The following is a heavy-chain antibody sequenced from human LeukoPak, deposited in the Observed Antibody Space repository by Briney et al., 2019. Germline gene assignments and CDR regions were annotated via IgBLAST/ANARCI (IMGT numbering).Heavy chain of an antibody. CDR1: GGSFSGYY. CDR2: INHSGST. CDR3: ARPLDFDRFLGAFDI. Sequence: SETLSLTCAVYGGSFSGYYWSWIRQPPGKGLEWIGEINHSGSTNYNPSLKSRVTISVDTSKNQFSLKLSSVTAADTAVYYCARPLDFDRFLGAFDIWGQGTMVTVSS. V-gene: IGHV4-34*01. D-gene: IGHD3-9*01. J-gene: IGHJ3*02.